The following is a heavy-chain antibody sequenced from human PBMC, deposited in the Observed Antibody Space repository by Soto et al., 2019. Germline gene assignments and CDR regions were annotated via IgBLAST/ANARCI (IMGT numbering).Heavy chain of an antibody. D-gene: IGHD2-15*01. Sequence: QVQLQESGPGLVKPSETLSLTCTVSGGSISSYYWSWIRQPPGKGLEWIGYIYYSGSTNYNPSLKRRVPISVDTSKNHFSLKLSSVTAADTAVYYCARHAICSGGSCYYGYFDYWGQGTLVTVSS. CDR3: ARHAICSGGSCYYGYFDY. CDR2: IYYSGST. CDR1: GGSISSYY. V-gene: IGHV4-59*08. J-gene: IGHJ4*02.